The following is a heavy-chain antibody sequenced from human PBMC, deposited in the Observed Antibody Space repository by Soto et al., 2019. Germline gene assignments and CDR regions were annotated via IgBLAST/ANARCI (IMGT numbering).Heavy chain of an antibody. CDR1: SGSISSSNW. CDR2: IYHSGST. Sequence: SETLSLTCAVSSGSISSSNWWSWVRQPPGKGLEWIGEIYHSGSTNYNPSLKSRVTISVDKSKNQFSLKLSSVTAADTAVYYCARDGTGAVADMGHFDDWGQGTLVTVSS. D-gene: IGHD6-19*01. CDR3: ARDGTGAVADMGHFDD. V-gene: IGHV4-4*02. J-gene: IGHJ4*02.